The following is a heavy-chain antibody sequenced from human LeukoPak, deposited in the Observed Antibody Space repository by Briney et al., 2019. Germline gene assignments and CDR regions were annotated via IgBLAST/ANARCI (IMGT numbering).Heavy chain of an antibody. Sequence: GGSLRLSCAASGFTVSSNYMGWVRQAPGKGPEWVSVIYSGGSTYYADSVKGRFTISRDNSKNTLYLQMNSLRAEDTAVYYCAREFTMVRGVMAYWGQGTLVTVSS. CDR2: IYSGGST. CDR3: AREFTMVRGVMAY. CDR1: GFTVSSNY. J-gene: IGHJ4*02. D-gene: IGHD3-10*01. V-gene: IGHV3-66*01.